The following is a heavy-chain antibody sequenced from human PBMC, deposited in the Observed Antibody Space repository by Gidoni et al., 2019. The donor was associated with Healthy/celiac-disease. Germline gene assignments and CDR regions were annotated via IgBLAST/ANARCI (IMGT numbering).Heavy chain of an antibody. CDR3: AKEEVYYGSGSYYNR. D-gene: IGHD3-10*01. CDR1: GSTFSSYA. V-gene: IGHV3-23*01. Sequence: EVQLLEPGGGLVQPGGSLRLSCAASGSTFSSYAMSWVRQAPGKGLEWVSAISGSGGSTYYADSVKGRFTISRDNSKNTLYLQMNSLRAEDTAVYYCAKEEVYYGSGSYYNRWGQGTLVTVSS. J-gene: IGHJ5*02. CDR2: ISGSGGST.